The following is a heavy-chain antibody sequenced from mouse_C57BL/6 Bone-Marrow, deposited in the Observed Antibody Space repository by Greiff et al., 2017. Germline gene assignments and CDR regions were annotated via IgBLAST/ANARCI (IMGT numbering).Heavy chain of an antibody. V-gene: IGHV1-26*01. CDR1: GYTFTDYY. CDR2: INPNNGGT. D-gene: IGHD4-1*01. J-gene: IGHJ4*01. CDR3: ARWDPPYAMDY. Sequence: VQLQQSGPELVKPGASVKISCKASGYTFTDYYMNWVKQSHGKSLEWIGDINPNNGGTSYNQKFKGKATLTVDKSSSTAYMERRSLTSEDSAVYYCARWDPPYAMDYWGQGTSVTVSA.